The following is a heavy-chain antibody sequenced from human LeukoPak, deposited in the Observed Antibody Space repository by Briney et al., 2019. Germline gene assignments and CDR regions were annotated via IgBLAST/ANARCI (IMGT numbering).Heavy chain of an antibody. CDR3: ARDRWDGYNLIGEYYYYYYGMDV. V-gene: IGHV1-18*01. Sequence: ASVKVSCKASGYTFTSYGISWVRQAPGQGLEWMGWISAYNGNTNYAQKLQGRVTITTDTSTGTAYMELRSLRSDDTAVYYCARDRWDGYNLIGEYYYYYYGMDVWGQGTTVTVSS. CDR1: GYTFTSYG. CDR2: ISAYNGNT. J-gene: IGHJ6*02. D-gene: IGHD5-24*01.